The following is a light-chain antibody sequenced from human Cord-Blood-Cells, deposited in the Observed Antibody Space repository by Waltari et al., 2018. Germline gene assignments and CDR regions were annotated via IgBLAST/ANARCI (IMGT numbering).Light chain of an antibody. CDR3: CSYAGSSTLV. J-gene: IGLJ2*01. Sequence: QSALTQPASVSGSPGQSITIPCTGTSSDVGSYNLVSWYQQHPGNAPKLMLYEGSKRPSGVSNRFSGSKSGNTASLTISGLQAEDEADYYCCSYAGSSTLVFGGGTKLTVL. V-gene: IGLV2-23*01. CDR2: EGS. CDR1: SSDVGSYNL.